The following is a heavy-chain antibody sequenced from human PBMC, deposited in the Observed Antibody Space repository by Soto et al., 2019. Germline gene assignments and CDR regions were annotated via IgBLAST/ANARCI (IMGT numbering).Heavy chain of an antibody. CDR1: GFSLSTSGMG. CDR2: IYWDDDK. Sequence: QITLKESGPPLVKPTQTLTLTCTFSGFSLSTSGMGVGWIRQPPGKTLEWLALIYWDDDKRYSPSLKSRLTMVKYTSNKQVVLTMTSTVTVAKATYYALHGRCPGICHRAYTSNYYSGMDIWGQWATVTDS. J-gene: IGHJ6*02. D-gene: IGHD3-16*01. CDR3: LHGRCPGICHRAYTSNYYSGMDI. V-gene: IGHV2-5*02.